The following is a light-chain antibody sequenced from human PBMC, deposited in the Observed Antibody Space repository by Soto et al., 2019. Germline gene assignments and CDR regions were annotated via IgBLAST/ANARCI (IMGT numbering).Light chain of an antibody. V-gene: IGLV2-14*03. CDR1: SSDLGAYKY. Sequence: QSALTQPASVSGSPGQSITISCAGTSSDLGAYKYVSWYQRHPDKAPKLILYEVSRRPSGVSNRFSGSKSGNTASLTISGLLAEDEADYSCSSYTNTSTLVFGTGTKVTVL. CDR3: SSYTNTSTLV. J-gene: IGLJ1*01. CDR2: EVS.